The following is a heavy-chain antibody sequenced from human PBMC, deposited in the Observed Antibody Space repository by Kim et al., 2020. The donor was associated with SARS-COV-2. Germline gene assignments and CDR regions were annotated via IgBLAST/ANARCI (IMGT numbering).Heavy chain of an antibody. D-gene: IGHD6-13*01. J-gene: IGHJ5*02. CDR3: ARDRDSSWANWFDP. V-gene: IGHV1-2*02. Sequence: AQKFQGRVTMTRDTSISTAYMELSRLRSDDTAVYYCARDRDSSWANWFDPWGQGTLVTVSS.